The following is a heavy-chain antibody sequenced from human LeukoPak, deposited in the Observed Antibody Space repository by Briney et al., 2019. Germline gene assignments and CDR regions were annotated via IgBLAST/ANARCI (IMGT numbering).Heavy chain of an antibody. CDR2: IYSGGST. Sequence: GGSLRLSCAASGFTVSSSYMSWVRQAPGKGLEWVSVIYSGGSTYYADSVKGRFTISRDNSKNTLHLQMNSLRAEDTAVYYCARKSPGGGATHFDYWGQGTLVTVSS. D-gene: IGHD1-26*01. CDR3: ARKSPGGGATHFDY. CDR1: GFTVSSSY. J-gene: IGHJ4*02. V-gene: IGHV3-66*01.